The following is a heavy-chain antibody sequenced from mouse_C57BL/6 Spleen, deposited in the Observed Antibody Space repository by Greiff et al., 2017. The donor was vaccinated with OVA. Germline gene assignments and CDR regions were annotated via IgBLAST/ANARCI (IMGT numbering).Heavy chain of an antibody. J-gene: IGHJ3*01. V-gene: IGHV1-15*01. CDR1: GYTFTDYE. Sequence: QVQLQQSGAELVRPGASVTLSCKASGYTFTDYEMHWVKQTPVHGLEWIGAIDPETGGTAYNQKFKGKAILTADKSSSTAYMELRSLTSEDSAVYYCTRKYYDYPWFAYWGQGTLVTVSA. CDR3: TRKYYDYPWFAY. D-gene: IGHD2-4*01. CDR2: IDPETGGT.